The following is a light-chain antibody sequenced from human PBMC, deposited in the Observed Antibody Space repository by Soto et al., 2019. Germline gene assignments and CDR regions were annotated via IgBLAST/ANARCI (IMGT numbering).Light chain of an antibody. J-gene: IGKJ4*01. CDR3: QQSYSTPLT. Sequence: DIQMTQSPSSLSASVGDGVTITCRASQGIGNDLGWYQQKPGKAPKRLIYAASSLQSGVPSRFSGSGSGTEFTLTISSLQPEDFATYYCQQSYSTPLTFGGGTKVDIK. CDR1: QGIGND. V-gene: IGKV1-17*01. CDR2: AAS.